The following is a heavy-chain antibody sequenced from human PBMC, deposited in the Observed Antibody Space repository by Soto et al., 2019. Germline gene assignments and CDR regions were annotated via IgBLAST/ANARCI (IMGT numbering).Heavy chain of an antibody. D-gene: IGHD3-9*01. CDR3: AHRSRIVTGP. CDR1: GFSLSARGEG. Sequence: INLKESGPAVVKPTQTLTLTCTFSGFSLSARGEGVSWVRQPPGKALEFLALIFWDDDTRYNPSLRDRLTITKDTSKNLVVLTMTKIDPVDTATYFCAHRSRIVTGPWGPGTLVTVSS. V-gene: IGHV2-5*02. J-gene: IGHJ5*02. CDR2: IFWDDDT.